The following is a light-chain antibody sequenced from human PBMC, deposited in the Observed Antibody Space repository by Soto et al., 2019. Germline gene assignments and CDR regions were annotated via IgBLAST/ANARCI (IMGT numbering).Light chain of an antibody. Sequence: EIVLTQSPGTLSLSPGERATLSCRASQSVNNYLAWYQQKPGQAPRLLIYGASSRATGIPDRFSGSGSGTDFTLTISRLEPEDFAVYYCQQYDISRTFGQGTKVEIK. J-gene: IGKJ1*01. CDR1: QSVNNY. CDR3: QQYDISRT. V-gene: IGKV3-20*01. CDR2: GAS.